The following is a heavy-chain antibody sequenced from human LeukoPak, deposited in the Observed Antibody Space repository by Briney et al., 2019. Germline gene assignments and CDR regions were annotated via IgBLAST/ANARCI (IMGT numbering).Heavy chain of an antibody. CDR3: ASQHNWNYFSAFDI. V-gene: IGHV4-59*01. D-gene: IGHD1-7*01. Sequence: SETLSLTCTVSGGSISSYYWSWIRQPPGKGLEWIGYIYYSGSTNYNPSLKSRVTISVDTSKNQFSLKLSSVTAADTAVYYCASQHNWNYFSAFDIWGQGTMVTVSS. J-gene: IGHJ3*02. CDR1: GGSISSYY. CDR2: IYYSGST.